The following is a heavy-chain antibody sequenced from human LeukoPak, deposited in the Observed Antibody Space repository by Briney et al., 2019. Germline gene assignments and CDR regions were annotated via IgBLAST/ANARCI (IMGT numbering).Heavy chain of an antibody. CDR1: VGSISSYY. D-gene: IGHD3-22*01. CDR3: ARYYDSSGYYLGWYSDY. Sequence: SQTLSLTCTVSVGSISSYYWSWIRQPPGKGLEWIGYIYYSGSTNYNPSLKSRVTISVDTSKNQFSLKLSSVTAADTAVYYCARYYDSSGYYLGWYSDYWGQGTLVTVSS. V-gene: IGHV4-59*01. J-gene: IGHJ4*02. CDR2: IYYSGST.